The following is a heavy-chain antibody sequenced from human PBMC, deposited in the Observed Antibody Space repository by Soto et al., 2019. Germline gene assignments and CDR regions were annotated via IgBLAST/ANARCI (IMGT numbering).Heavy chain of an antibody. CDR1: GGSFSGYY. CDR2: IYYSGST. D-gene: IGHD4-17*01. V-gene: IGHV4-59*01. Sequence: SDTLSLTCAVYGGSFSGYYWSWIRQPPGKGLEWIGEIYYSGSTNYNPSLKSRVTISVDTSKNQFSLKLSSVTAADTAVYYCARDQNYGDYDYWGQGTLVTVSS. CDR3: ARDQNYGDYDY. J-gene: IGHJ4*02.